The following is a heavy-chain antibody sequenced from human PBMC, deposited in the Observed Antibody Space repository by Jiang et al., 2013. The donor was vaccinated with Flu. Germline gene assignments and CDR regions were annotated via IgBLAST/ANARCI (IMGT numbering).Heavy chain of an antibody. V-gene: IGHV4-38-2*02. Sequence: ETLSLTCTVSGSSIISGFYWGWIRQTPEKGLEWIGSILHSGITHYNPSLQSRVTISVDTSENQFSLNVYPVTAADTAIYYCAREIAARSGSVYWGQGTLVTVSS. CDR2: ILHSGIT. CDR3: AREIAARSGSVY. D-gene: IGHD2-21*01. J-gene: IGHJ4*02. CDR1: GSSIISGFY.